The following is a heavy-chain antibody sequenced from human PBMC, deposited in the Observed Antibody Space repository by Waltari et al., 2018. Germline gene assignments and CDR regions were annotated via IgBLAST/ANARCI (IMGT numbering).Heavy chain of an antibody. CDR3: ARGRSVYDY. D-gene: IGHD6-6*01. J-gene: IGHJ4*02. CDR1: AFTFGAYE. CDR2: ISSSGSVI. Sequence: EVQLVESGGGLVQPGESLRLSCSASAFTFGAYEMNGVRQAPGKGLEWVAYISSSGSVISYADSGTGRFTISRDNARNSLYLQLNSLTAEDTAIYYCARGRSVYDYWVQGTLVTVSS. V-gene: IGHV3-48*03.